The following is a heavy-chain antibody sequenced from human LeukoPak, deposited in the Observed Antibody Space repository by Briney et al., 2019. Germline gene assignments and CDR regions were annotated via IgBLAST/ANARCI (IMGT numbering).Heavy chain of an antibody. D-gene: IGHD6-6*01. CDR1: GGTFSSYA. V-gene: IGHV1-69*05. J-gene: IGHJ5*02. CDR2: IIPIFGTA. CDR3: ASSPGTAARALSLLYP. Sequence: SVKVSCKASGGTFSSYAISWVRQAPGQGLEWMGGIIPIFGTANYAQKLQGRVTITTDESTSTAYMELSSLRSEDTAVYYCASSPGTAARALSLLYPWGQGTLLTV.